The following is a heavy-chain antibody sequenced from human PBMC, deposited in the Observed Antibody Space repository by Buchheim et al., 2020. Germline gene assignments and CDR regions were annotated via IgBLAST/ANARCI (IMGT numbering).Heavy chain of an antibody. V-gene: IGHV4-59*01. Sequence: QVQLQESGPGLVKPSETLFLTCSVSGGSISSYYWYWIRQPPGKGLEWIGYIYYSGSTNYNPSLKSRVTISVDTSKNQFSLKLSSVTAADTAVYYCARSVGGATNYWGQGTL. J-gene: IGHJ4*02. D-gene: IGHD1-26*01. CDR2: IYYSGST. CDR1: GGSISSYY. CDR3: ARSVGGATNY.